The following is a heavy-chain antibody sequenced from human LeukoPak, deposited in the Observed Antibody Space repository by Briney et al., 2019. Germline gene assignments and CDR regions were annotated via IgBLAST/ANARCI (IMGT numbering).Heavy chain of an antibody. CDR3: AKDRQQLVRGGLYDY. CDR1: GFTFSSYA. J-gene: IGHJ4*02. Sequence: QPGGSLRLSCAASGFTFSSYAMSWVRQAPGKGLEWVSAISGNGVTTYYADSVKGRFTISRDNSKNTLYLQMNSLRAEDTAVYYCAKDRQQLVRGGLYDYWGQGTLVTVSS. CDR2: ISGNGVTT. V-gene: IGHV3-23*01. D-gene: IGHD6-13*01.